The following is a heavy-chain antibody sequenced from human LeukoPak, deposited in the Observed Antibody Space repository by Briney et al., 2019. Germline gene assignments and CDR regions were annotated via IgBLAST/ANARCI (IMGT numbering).Heavy chain of an antibody. V-gene: IGHV4-34*01. CDR2: INHSGSH. D-gene: IGHD6-6*01. CDR1: GGSFSGYY. CDR3: ARGFSSSSEKGGFDP. J-gene: IGHJ5*02. Sequence: PSETLSLTRAVYGGSFSGYYSSWIRQPPGKGLEWVGEINHSGSHNYNPSLKSRVTISVDTSKNQFSLKLSSVTAADTAVYYCARGFSSSSEKGGFDPWGQGTLVTVSS.